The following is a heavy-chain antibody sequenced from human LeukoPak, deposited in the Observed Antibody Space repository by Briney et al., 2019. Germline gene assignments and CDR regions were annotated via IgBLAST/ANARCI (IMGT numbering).Heavy chain of an antibody. V-gene: IGHV4-59*12. CDR2: IYYSGST. CDR3: ARDRYYYDSSGSH. CDR1: GGSINSYY. Sequence: SETLSLTCTVSGGSINSYYWSWIRQPPREGLEWIEYIYYSGSTNYNPSLKSRVTMSVDTSKNQFSLKLSSVTAADTAVYYCARDRYYYDSSGSHWGQGTLVTVSS. D-gene: IGHD3-22*01. J-gene: IGHJ4*02.